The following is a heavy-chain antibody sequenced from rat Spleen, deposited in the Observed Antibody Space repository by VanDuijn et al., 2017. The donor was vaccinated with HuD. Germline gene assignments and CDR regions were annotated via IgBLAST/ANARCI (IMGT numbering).Heavy chain of an antibody. V-gene: IGHV5-19*01. D-gene: IGHD1-4*01. CDR2: SSPSGGSP. CDR1: GVTFSDYG. Sequence: EVQLVESGGGLVQPGRSLKLSCAVSGVTFSDYGMHWIRRAPAKGLEWVASSSPSGGSPDYRDSVKGRFTISRDNAKSTLYLQMNSLRSEDTATYYCTRDPGSPFDYWGQGVMVTVSS. CDR3: TRDPGSPFDY. J-gene: IGHJ2*01.